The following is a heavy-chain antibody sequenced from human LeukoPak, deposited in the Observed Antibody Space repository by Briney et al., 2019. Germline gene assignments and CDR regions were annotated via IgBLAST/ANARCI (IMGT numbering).Heavy chain of an antibody. CDR2: IYYSGST. CDR1: GGSISSGDYY. J-gene: IGHJ4*02. D-gene: IGHD4-11*01. CDR3: AKDHKLKYSNYERYFDY. Sequence: SETLSLTCTVSGGSISSGDYYWSWIRQPPGKGLEWIGYIYYSGSTYYNPSLKSRVTISVDTSKNQFSLKLSSVTAADTAVYYCAKDHKLKYSNYERYFDYWGQGTLVTVSS. V-gene: IGHV4-30-4*01.